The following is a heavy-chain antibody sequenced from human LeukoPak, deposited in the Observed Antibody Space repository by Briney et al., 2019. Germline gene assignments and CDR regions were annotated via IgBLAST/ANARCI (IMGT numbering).Heavy chain of an antibody. D-gene: IGHD3/OR15-3a*01. J-gene: IGHJ4*02. V-gene: IGHV3-30*02. Sequence: TGGSLRLSCAASGFTFSNHIMHWVRQAPGKGLEWVSFIRFDGTNRHYVGSVKGRFTISRDNPNNMLYLQMNSLKFDDTAVYYCARDAYHSGDLDQWGEGTLVIVSS. CDR1: GFTFSNHI. CDR2: IRFDGTNR. CDR3: ARDAYHSGDLDQ.